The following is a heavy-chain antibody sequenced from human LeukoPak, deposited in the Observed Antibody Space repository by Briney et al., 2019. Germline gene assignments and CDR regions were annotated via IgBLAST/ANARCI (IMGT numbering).Heavy chain of an antibody. CDR1: GYSFTNYW. D-gene: IGHD3-22*01. CDR3: ARLLNYDDLDY. V-gene: IGHV5-51*01. Sequence: GESLKISCKGSGYSFTNYWIGWVRQMPGKGLEWMGIIYPGDSDTRYSPSFQGQVTISADKSITTACLQWSSLKASDTAMYYCARLLNYDDLDYWGQGTLVTVSS. CDR2: IYPGDSDT. J-gene: IGHJ4*02.